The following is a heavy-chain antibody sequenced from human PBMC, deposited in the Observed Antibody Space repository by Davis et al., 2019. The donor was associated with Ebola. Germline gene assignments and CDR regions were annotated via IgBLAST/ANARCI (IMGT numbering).Heavy chain of an antibody. J-gene: IGHJ5*02. V-gene: IGHV1-69*13. CDR1: GYTFTSYD. D-gene: IGHD6-13*01. CDR3: ARVRIAAAGTWGWFDP. Sequence: SVKVSCKASGYTFTSYDIDWVRQAPGQGLEWMGGIIPIFGTTNYAQKFQGRVTITADESTSTAYMELSSLRSEDTAVYYCARVRIAAAGTWGWFDPWGQGTLVTVSS. CDR2: IIPIFGTT.